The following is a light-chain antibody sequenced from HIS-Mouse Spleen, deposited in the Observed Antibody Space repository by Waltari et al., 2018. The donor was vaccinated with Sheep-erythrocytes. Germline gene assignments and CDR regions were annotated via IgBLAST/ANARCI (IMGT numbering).Light chain of an antibody. J-gene: IGKJ2*01. V-gene: IGKV3-11*01. Sequence: EIVLTQSPATLSLSPGERATLSCRASQSVSSYLAWYQQKPGQAPSVLIYAASNRATGIPARFSGSGSGTDFTLTISSLEPEDFAVYYCQQRSNWYTFGQGTKLEIK. CDR3: QQRSNWYT. CDR2: AAS. CDR1: QSVSSY.